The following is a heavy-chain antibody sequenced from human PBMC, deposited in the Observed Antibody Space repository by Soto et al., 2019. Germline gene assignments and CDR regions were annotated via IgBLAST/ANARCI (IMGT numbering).Heavy chain of an antibody. CDR3: AKDHSRWELPPWDHYGMDV. Sequence: QVQLVESGGGVVQPGRSLRLSCAASGFTFSSYGMHWVRQAPGKGLEWVAVISYDGSNKYYADSVKGRFTISRDNSKNPLYLQMNSLRPEDTAVYYCAKDHSRWELPPWDHYGMDVWGQGTTVTVSS. CDR2: ISYDGSNK. V-gene: IGHV3-30*18. CDR1: GFTFSSYG. D-gene: IGHD1-26*01. J-gene: IGHJ6*02.